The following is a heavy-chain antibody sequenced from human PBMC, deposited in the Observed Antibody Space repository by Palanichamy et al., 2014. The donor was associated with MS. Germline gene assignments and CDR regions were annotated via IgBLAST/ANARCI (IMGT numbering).Heavy chain of an antibody. Sequence: QVQLQQWGAGLLKPSETLSLFCAVNGGSFSGYNWAWIRQSPAMGLEWIGEMYPGESPTYKPSLKSRDTNYNPSLKSRVTVSLDPSQNHFSLRLNSVTAADTAVYYCARGQGQRRSRLQPPLCDYFDYWGQGILVTVSS. CDR3: ARGQGQRRSRLQPPLCDYFDY. CDR2: MYPGESPTYKPSLKSRDT. V-gene: IGHV4-34*01. CDR1: GGSFSGYN. J-gene: IGHJ4*02. D-gene: IGHD5-24*01.